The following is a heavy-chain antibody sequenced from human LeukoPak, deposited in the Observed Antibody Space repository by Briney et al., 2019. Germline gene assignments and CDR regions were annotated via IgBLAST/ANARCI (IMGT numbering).Heavy chain of an antibody. CDR2: ISDDGSNK. V-gene: IGHV3-30*04. CDR1: GFTLSNYA. D-gene: IGHD5-24*01. Sequence: GRSLRLSCAAPGFTLSNYAMHWVRQAPGKGLEWVAVISDDGSNKYYADSVKGRFTISRDNAKNSLYLQMNSLRAEDTAVYYCANLQFGTRRADYYYYMDVWGKGTTVTISS. CDR3: ANLQFGTRRADYYYYMDV. J-gene: IGHJ6*03.